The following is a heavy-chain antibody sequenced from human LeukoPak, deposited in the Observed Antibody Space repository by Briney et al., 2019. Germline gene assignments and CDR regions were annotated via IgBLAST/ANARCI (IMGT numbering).Heavy chain of an antibody. V-gene: IGHV1-69*04. CDR1: GGTFSGYA. Sequence: SVKVSFKASGGTFSGYAIIWVRQAPSQGLEWMGRIIPILCIANYAQKFQGRVTITADKSPRTAYMELSSMRSEETAVYYCARETFRYKGGNLIDYWGQGTLVTVSS. J-gene: IGHJ4*02. CDR3: ARETFRYKGGNLIDY. CDR2: IIPILCIA. D-gene: IGHD4-23*01.